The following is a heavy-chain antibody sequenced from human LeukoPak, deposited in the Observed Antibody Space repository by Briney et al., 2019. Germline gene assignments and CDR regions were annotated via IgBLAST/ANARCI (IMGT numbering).Heavy chain of an antibody. CDR3: ARGGRYCSSTSCYPRWFDP. D-gene: IGHD2-2*01. J-gene: IGHJ5*02. V-gene: IGHV4-31*03. CDR2: IYYSGST. Sequence: SQTLSLTCTVSGGSISSGGYYWSWIRQHPGKGLEWIGYIYYSGSTYYNPSLKSRVTISVDTSKNQFSLKLSSVTAADTAVYYCARGGRYCSSTSCYPRWFDPWGQGTLVTVSS. CDR1: GGSISSGGYY.